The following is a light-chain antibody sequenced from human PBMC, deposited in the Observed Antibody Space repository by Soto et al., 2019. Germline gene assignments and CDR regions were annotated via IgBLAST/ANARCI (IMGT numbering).Light chain of an antibody. CDR1: QGLNNY. J-gene: IGKJ1*01. CDR3: QKYNSAPPWT. CDR2: AAS. Sequence: DIQMTQSPSALSASVGDRVTITCRASQGLNNYLAWFQQKPGKAPKRLIYAASSLQIGVPSRFSGSGSGTEFTLTISSLQPEDFATYYCQKYNSAPPWTFGQGTRWIS. V-gene: IGKV1-17*03.